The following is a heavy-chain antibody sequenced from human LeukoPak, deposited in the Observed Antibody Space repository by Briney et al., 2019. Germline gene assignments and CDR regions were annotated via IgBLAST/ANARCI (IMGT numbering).Heavy chain of an antibody. D-gene: IGHD3-10*01. J-gene: IGHJ6*03. CDR2: IYHSGST. Sequence: SGTLSLTCAVSGGSISSSNWWSWVCQPPGKGLEWIGEIYHSGSTNYNPSLKSRVTISVDRSKNQFSLKLSSVTAADTAVYYCARVWFGESTDRYYYYYMDVWGKGTTVTVSS. CDR3: ARVWFGESTDRYYYYYMDV. V-gene: IGHV4-4*02. CDR1: GGSISSSNW.